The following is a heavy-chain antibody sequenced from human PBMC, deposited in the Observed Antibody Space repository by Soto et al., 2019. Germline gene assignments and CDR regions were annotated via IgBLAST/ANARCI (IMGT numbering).Heavy chain of an antibody. Sequence: EVQLVESGGGLVKPGGSLRLSCAASGFTFSSYSMNWVRQAPGKGLEWVSSISSSSSYIYYADSVKGRFTISRDNAKNSLYLQMNSLRAEDTAVYYCARDGVKWELLSAFDIWGQGTMVTVSS. D-gene: IGHD1-26*01. J-gene: IGHJ3*02. CDR2: ISSSSSYI. CDR3: ARDGVKWELLSAFDI. CDR1: GFTFSSYS. V-gene: IGHV3-21*01.